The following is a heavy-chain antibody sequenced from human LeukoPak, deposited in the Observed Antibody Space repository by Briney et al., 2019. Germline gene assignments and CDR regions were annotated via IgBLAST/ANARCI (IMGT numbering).Heavy chain of an antibody. J-gene: IGHJ4*02. D-gene: IGHD3-3*01. CDR3: ARQQRRQADYDFWSGYSFALPQFDY. CDR1: GGSISSSSYY. CDR2: IYYSGST. Sequence: SETLSLTCTVSGGSISSSSYYWGWIRQPPGKGLEWIGSIYYSGSTYYNPSLKSRATISVDTSKNQFSLKLSSVTAADTAVYYCARQQRRQADYDFWSGYSFALPQFDYWGQGTLVTVSS. V-gene: IGHV4-39*01.